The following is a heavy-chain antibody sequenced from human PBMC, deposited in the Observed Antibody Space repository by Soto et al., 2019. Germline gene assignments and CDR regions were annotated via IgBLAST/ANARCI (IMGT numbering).Heavy chain of an antibody. J-gene: IGHJ6*01. D-gene: IGHD1-7*01. CDR3: ARGITGTTIGLYYYGMDV. V-gene: IGHV1-18*04. CDR2: ISADNGNT. Sequence: ASVKVSCKASGYTFTIYGSSWVRQTPGHGLEWMGWISADNGNTNYAQTLQGRVTMTTDTSTSTAYMELRSLRSDDTAVYYCARGITGTTIGLYYYGMDVWGQGTTVIVSA. CDR1: GYTFTIYG.